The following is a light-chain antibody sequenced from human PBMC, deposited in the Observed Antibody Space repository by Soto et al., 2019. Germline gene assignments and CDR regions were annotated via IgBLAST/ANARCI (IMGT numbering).Light chain of an antibody. J-gene: IGKJ3*01. CDR3: QQRTNWLT. CDR2: DAS. Sequence: EIVLTQSPATLSLSPGERATLSCRASQNVSTYLAWYQQKPGQAPRLLIYDASNRATGIPARFSGSGSGTGFTLTISSLEPEDFAVYYCQQRTNWLTFGPGTKVDIK. CDR1: QNVSTY. V-gene: IGKV3-11*01.